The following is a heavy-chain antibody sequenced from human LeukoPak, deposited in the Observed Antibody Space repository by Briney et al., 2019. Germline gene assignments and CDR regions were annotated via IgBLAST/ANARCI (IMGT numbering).Heavy chain of an antibody. CDR3: ARDTHPYDFWSGYTDY. J-gene: IGHJ4*02. CDR2: ISYDGSNK. Sequence: GGSLRLSCAASGFTFSSYAMHWVRQAPGKGLEWVAVISYDGSNKYCADSVKGRFTISRDNSKNTLYLQMNSLRAEDTAVYYCARDTHPYDFWSGYTDYWGQGTLVTVSS. CDR1: GFTFSSYA. V-gene: IGHV3-30-3*01. D-gene: IGHD3-3*01.